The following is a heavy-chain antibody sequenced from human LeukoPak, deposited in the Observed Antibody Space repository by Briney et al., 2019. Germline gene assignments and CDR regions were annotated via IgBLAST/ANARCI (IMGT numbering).Heavy chain of an antibody. V-gene: IGHV3-7*04. Sequence: VGSLRLSCVASGFPFSSYWMTWVRQAPGKGLEWVANIKQDGSKKSYVDSVKGRFTISRDNAKNSLYLQMNSLRAEDTAIYYSTRVGYIDEGIDYWGQGTLVTVSS. D-gene: IGHD5-24*01. J-gene: IGHJ4*02. CDR1: GFPFSSYW. CDR3: TRVGYIDEGIDY. CDR2: IKQDGSKK.